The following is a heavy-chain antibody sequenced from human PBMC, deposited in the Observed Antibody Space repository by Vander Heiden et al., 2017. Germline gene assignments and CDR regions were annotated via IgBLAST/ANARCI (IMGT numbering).Heavy chain of an antibody. V-gene: IGHV3-30-3*01. CDR1: GSPCSSYA. D-gene: IGHD4-17*01. CDR3: ARAKSTGDYLDY. CDR2: ISYDGSNK. J-gene: IGHJ4*02. Sequence: QVQLVESGGGVVQPGRSLRLSGAAPGSPCSSYAMHGVRQAPGKGLEWVAVISYDGSNKYYADSVKGRFTISRDNSKNTLYLQMNSLRAEDTAVYYCARAKSTGDYLDYWGQGTLATVSS.